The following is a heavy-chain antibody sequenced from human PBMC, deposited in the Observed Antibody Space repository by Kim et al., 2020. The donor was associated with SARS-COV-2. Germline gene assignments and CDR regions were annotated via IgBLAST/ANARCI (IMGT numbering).Heavy chain of an antibody. CDR3: ARGDIGGAAGTEDYYYYGMDV. J-gene: IGHJ6*04. CDR1: GGSVSSGSYY. CDR2: IYYSGST. V-gene: IGHV4-61*01. Sequence: SETLSLTCTVSGGSVSSGSYYRSWIRQPPGKGLEWIGYIYYSGSTNYNPSLKSRVTISVDTSKNQFSLKLSSVTAEDTAVYYCARGDIGGAAGTEDYYYYGMDVWGKGTTVTVSS. D-gene: IGHD6-13*01.